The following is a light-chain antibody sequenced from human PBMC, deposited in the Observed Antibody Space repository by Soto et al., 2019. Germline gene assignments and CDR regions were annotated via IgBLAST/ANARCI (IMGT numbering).Light chain of an antibody. Sequence: ELVMTQSPVTLSLSAGDSATLSCRASQSVGKNLAWYQQRPGQAPRLLIYDASTRATGIPARITGSGSGTEFTLTISSLQSEDFAVYYCQQYTKWRTCGQGTKVDIK. CDR1: QSVGKN. CDR3: QQYTKWRT. CDR2: DAS. V-gene: IGKV3-15*01. J-gene: IGKJ1*01.